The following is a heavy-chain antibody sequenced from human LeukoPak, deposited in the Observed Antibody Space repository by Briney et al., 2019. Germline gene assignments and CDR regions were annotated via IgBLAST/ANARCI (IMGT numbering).Heavy chain of an antibody. J-gene: IGHJ5*02. D-gene: IGHD2-15*01. CDR1: GFTFSRYA. CDR3: ARGLGGANWFDP. V-gene: IGHV3-53*04. CDR2: IYSGGST. Sequence: GGSLRLSCAASGFTFSRYAMSWVRQAPGKGLEWVSVIYSGGSTYYADSVKGRFTISRHNSKNTLYLQMNSLRAEDTAVYYCARGLGGANWFDPWGQGTLVTVSS.